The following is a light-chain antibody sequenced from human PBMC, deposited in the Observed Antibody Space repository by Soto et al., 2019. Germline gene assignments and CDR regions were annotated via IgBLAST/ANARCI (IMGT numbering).Light chain of an antibody. CDR3: QQYMNWPPWT. CDR1: LTVSRN. Sequence: ETVMTQSPGTLSVAPGERATLSCRASLTVSRNLAWYQQKPGQAPRLLIYGASTRATGIPVRFSGSGAGTEFTLTISSLQTEDSAIYYCQQYMNWPPWTFGQGTRVEIK. V-gene: IGKV3-15*01. CDR2: GAS. J-gene: IGKJ1*01.